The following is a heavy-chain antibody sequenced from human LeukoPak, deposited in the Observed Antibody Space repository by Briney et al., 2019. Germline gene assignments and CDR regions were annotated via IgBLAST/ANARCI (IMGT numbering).Heavy chain of an antibody. CDR3: ARRVRSADHRCDY. CDR2: VDYSGDT. CDR1: GGSVSSVPYY. Sequence: PSETLSLTCTVSGGSVSSVPYYWGWIRQSPGKGLEWIGSVDYSGDTYYNLSLKSRVTISLDTSKNQFSLQVTSVTAADTAVYYCARRVRSADHRCDYWGQGTLVTVSS. V-gene: IGHV4-39*07. D-gene: IGHD1-14*01. J-gene: IGHJ4*02.